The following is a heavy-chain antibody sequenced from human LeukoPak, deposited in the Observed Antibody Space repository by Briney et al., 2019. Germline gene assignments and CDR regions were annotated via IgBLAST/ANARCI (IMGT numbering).Heavy chain of an antibody. Sequence: ASGNLSCKASGYTFTSYYMHLVRHPPGPGLGLMGIINPSGGSTTNYAQNFQGRVTMTRDTSTSTVDMELSSLRSEYTAVYYCARAFSSGRRFDYGGQGTLLTVSS. CDR1: GYTFTSYY. CDR3: ARAFSSGRRFDY. CDR2: INPSGGST. V-gene: IGHV1-46*01. D-gene: IGHD3-22*01. J-gene: IGHJ4*02.